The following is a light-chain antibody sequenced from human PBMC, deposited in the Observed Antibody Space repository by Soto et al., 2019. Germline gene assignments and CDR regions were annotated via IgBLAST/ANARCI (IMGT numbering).Light chain of an antibody. Sequence: QSVLTQPPSASGSPGPRVTISCSGSSSNIGRNTVNWYQQVPGTAPKLLIYSDNQRPSGVADRFSGSKSGTSASLAISGLQSEDEADYFCAAWDDSLNGLYVFGTGTKVTVL. CDR1: SSNIGRNT. CDR2: SDN. V-gene: IGLV1-44*01. CDR3: AAWDDSLNGLYV. J-gene: IGLJ1*01.